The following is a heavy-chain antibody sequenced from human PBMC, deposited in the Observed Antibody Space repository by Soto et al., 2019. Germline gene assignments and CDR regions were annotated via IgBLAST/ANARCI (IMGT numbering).Heavy chain of an antibody. Sequence: SETLSLTCTVSGGSISSSSYYWGWIRQPPGKGLEWIGSIYYSGSTYYNPSLKSRVTLSVDTSKNQFSLKLSSVTAADTAVYYCARLCDFWSGYTHYFDYWGQGTLVTVSS. V-gene: IGHV4-39*01. CDR3: ARLCDFWSGYTHYFDY. CDR2: IYYSGST. J-gene: IGHJ4*02. CDR1: GGSISSSSYY. D-gene: IGHD3-3*01.